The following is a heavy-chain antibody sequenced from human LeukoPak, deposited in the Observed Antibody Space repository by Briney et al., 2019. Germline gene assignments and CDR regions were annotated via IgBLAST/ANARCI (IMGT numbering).Heavy chain of an antibody. CDR2: IYYSGST. J-gene: IGHJ5*02. V-gene: IGHV4-39*01. CDR1: GASISSSRYY. Sequence: SETLSLSCTVSGASISSSRYYWGWIRQPPGKGLEWIGSIYYSGSTYYNPSLKSRVTISVDTSKNQFSLKLSSVTAADTAVYYCASHMVNWFDPWGGGTRASVPS. CDR3: ASHMVNWFDP. D-gene: IGHD3-10*01.